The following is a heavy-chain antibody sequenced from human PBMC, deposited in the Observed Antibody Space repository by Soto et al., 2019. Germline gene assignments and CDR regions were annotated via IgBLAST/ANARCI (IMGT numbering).Heavy chain of an antibody. Sequence: QVQLVQSGAEVKKPGSSVKVSCKASGGTFSSYAISWVRQAPGQGLEWMGGIIPIFGTANYAQEFQGRVTITADESTSTAYMELSSLRSEDTAVYYCARDGSAITYYYYGMDVWGQGTTVTVSS. J-gene: IGHJ6*02. CDR2: IIPIFGTA. CDR3: ARDGSAITYYYYGMDV. CDR1: GGTFSSYA. D-gene: IGHD2-2*03. V-gene: IGHV1-69*12.